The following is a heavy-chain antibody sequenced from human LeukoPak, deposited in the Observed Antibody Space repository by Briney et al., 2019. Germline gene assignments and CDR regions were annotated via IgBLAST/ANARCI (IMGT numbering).Heavy chain of an antibody. V-gene: IGHV4-34*01. Sequence: PSETLSLTCAIYGGAFSYYYWSWIRQPPEKGLEWIGEINRSGSTNYNPSLKSRVSISVDTSKNQLSLKLTSVTAADTAVYYCAATIKRDYGDTNLDYWGQGTLVTVPS. J-gene: IGHJ4*02. CDR3: AATIKRDYGDTNLDY. D-gene: IGHD4/OR15-4a*01. CDR2: INRSGST. CDR1: GGAFSYYY.